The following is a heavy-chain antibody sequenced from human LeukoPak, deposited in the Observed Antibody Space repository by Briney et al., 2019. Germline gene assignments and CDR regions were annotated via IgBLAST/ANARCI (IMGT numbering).Heavy chain of an antibody. J-gene: IGHJ5*02. Sequence: ASVKVSCKASGYTFTGYYMHWVRQAPGQGLEWMGWINPNSGGTNYAQKFQGRVTMTRDTSISTAYMELSRLRSDDTAVYYCARDKDVHCSSTSCYAIWFDPWGQRTLVTVSS. CDR3: ARDKDVHCSSTSCYAIWFDP. V-gene: IGHV1-2*02. CDR2: INPNSGGT. CDR1: GYTFTGYY. D-gene: IGHD2-2*01.